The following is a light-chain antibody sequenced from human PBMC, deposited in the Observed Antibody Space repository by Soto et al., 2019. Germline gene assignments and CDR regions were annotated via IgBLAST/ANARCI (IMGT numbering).Light chain of an antibody. V-gene: IGKV3-15*01. J-gene: IGKJ4*01. Sequence: EIVMTQSPATLSVSPGERATLSCRASQSVSSNLAWYQQKPGQGPRLLIYDASTRATGIPARFSGSGSGTEFTLTISSLQSEDFAVYYCQQYNNWSSFGGGTKVEIK. CDR2: DAS. CDR1: QSVSSN. CDR3: QQYNNWSS.